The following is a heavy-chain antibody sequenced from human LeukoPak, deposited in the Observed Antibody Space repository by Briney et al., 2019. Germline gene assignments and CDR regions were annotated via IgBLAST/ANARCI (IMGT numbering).Heavy chain of an antibody. CDR2: ISYDGSNK. V-gene: IGHV3-30-3*01. J-gene: IGHJ3*02. CDR3: ARPPLAAPDDAFDI. CDR1: GFTFSSYA. D-gene: IGHD6-13*01. Sequence: GGSLRLSCAASGFTFSSYAMHWVRQAPGKGLEWVAVISYDGSNKYYADSVKGRFTISRDNSKNTLSLQMNSLRAEDTAVYYCARPPLAAPDDAFDIWGQGTMVTVSS.